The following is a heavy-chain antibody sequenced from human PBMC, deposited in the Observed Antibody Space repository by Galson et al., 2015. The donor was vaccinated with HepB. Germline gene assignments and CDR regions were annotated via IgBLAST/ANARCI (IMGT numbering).Heavy chain of an antibody. V-gene: IGHV1-18*04. J-gene: IGHJ3*02. CDR2: ISAYNGNT. Sequence: SVKVSCKASGYTFTSYGISWVRQAPGQGLEWMGWISAYNGNTNYAQKLQGRVTMTTDTSTSTAYMELRSLRSDDTAVYYCARARVGFYDYVWGSYRSPFDIWGQGTMVTVSS. CDR1: GYTFTSYG. D-gene: IGHD3-16*02. CDR3: ARARVGFYDYVWGSYRSPFDI.